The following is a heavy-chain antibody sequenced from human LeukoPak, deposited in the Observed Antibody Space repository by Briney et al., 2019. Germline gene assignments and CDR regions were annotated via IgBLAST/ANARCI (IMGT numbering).Heavy chain of an antibody. CDR1: GFSLSTSGVG. Sequence: SGPTLVNPTQTLTLTCTFSGFSLSTSGVGVGWIRQPPVKALEWLALIYWDDDKRYSPSLKSRLTITKDTSKNQVVLTMNKMDPVDTATYYCAHPASLGGRGWYKGLVSYYDYWGQGTLVTVSS. V-gene: IGHV2-5*02. CDR2: IYWDDDK. CDR3: AHPASLGGRGWYKGLVSYYDY. J-gene: IGHJ4*02. D-gene: IGHD6-19*01.